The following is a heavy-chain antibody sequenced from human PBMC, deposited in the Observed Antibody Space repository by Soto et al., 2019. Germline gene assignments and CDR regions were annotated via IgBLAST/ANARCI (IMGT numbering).Heavy chain of an antibody. Sequence: SVKVSCNVSGYTLTELSMHWVLQAPGRGREWMGGFDPEDGETIYAQKFQGRVTMTEDTSTDTAYMELSSLRSEDTAVYYCAAGSNYYGSGSYYNPWFDPWGQGTLVTV. D-gene: IGHD3-10*01. CDR1: GYTLTELS. V-gene: IGHV1-24*01. CDR3: AAGSNYYGSGSYYNPWFDP. J-gene: IGHJ5*02. CDR2: FDPEDGET.